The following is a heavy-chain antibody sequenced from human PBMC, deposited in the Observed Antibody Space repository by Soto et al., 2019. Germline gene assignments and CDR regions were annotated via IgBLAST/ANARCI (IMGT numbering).Heavy chain of an antibody. CDR2: IWYDGSNK. Sequence: GGSLRLSCAASGFTFSSYGMHWVRQAPGKGLEWVAVIWYDGSNKYYADSVKGRFTISRDNAKNSLYLQMNSLRDEDTAVYYCARSGYNFDSSGYHFDPWGPGTLVTVSS. D-gene: IGHD3-22*01. V-gene: IGHV3-33*01. J-gene: IGHJ5*02. CDR3: ARSGYNFDSSGYHFDP. CDR1: GFTFSSYG.